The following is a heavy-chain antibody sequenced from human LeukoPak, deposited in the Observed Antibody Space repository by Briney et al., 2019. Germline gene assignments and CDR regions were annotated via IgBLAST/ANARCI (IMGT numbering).Heavy chain of an antibody. Sequence: TSETLSLTCTVSGGSISSYYWSWIRQPPGKGLEWIGYIYYSGSTNYNPSLKSRVTISVDTSKNQFSLKLSSVTAADTAVYYCARRSSSWSPYYYYGMDVWGQGTKVTVSS. D-gene: IGHD6-13*01. J-gene: IGHJ6*02. CDR2: IYYSGST. V-gene: IGHV4-59*08. CDR3: ARRSSSWSPYYYYGMDV. CDR1: GGSISSYY.